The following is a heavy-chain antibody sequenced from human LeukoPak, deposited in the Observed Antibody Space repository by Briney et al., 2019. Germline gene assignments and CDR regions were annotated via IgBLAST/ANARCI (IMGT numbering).Heavy chain of an antibody. CDR2: IYYSGST. CDR3: ARTGDSGWYRWFDP. D-gene: IGHD6-19*01. CDR1: GGSISSYY. V-gene: IGHV4-59*01. Sequence: SETLSLTCTVSGGSISSYYWSWIRQPPGKGLEWIGYIYYSGSTTYNSPLKSRVTISVDTSKNQFSLELSSVTAADTAVYYCARTGDSGWYRWFDPWGQGTLVTVSS. J-gene: IGHJ5*02.